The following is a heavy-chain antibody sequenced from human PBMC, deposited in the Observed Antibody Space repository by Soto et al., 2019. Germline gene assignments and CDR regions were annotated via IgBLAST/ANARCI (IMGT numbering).Heavy chain of an antibody. CDR2: IWYDGSNK. Sequence: QVQLVESGGGVVRPGRSLRLSCAASGFTFSSYGMHWVRQAPGKGLEWVAVIWYDGSNKYYADSVKGRFTISRDNSKNTLYLQRNSLRAEDTAVYYCAREGNGDFSEWYFDLWGRGTLVTVSS. V-gene: IGHV3-33*01. J-gene: IGHJ2*01. CDR3: AREGNGDFSEWYFDL. D-gene: IGHD4-17*01. CDR1: GFTFSSYG.